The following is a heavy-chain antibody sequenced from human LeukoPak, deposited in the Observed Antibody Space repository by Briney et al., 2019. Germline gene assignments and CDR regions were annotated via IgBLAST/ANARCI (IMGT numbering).Heavy chain of an antibody. D-gene: IGHD3-3*01. CDR3: ARDGTIFGVVTTDFDY. Sequence: GGSLRLSCAASGFTFSTFVMLWVRQPRGKGLEWVSSIFPSGGEIHYADSVRGRFTISRDNSKNTLYLQMNSLRAEDTAVYYCARDGTIFGVVTTDFDYWGQGTLVTVSS. CDR2: IFPSGGEI. J-gene: IGHJ4*02. CDR1: GFTFSTFV. V-gene: IGHV3-23*01.